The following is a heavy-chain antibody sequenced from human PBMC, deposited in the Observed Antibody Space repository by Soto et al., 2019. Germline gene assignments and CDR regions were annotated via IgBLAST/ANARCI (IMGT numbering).Heavy chain of an antibody. J-gene: IGHJ4*02. V-gene: IGHV3-23*01. CDR1: RFTFSSYA. D-gene: IGHD2-2*01. CDR2: ISVIGGST. Sequence: EVQLLESGGGLVQPGWSLRLSCAASRFTFSSYAMCWVRQAPGKGLEWVASISVIGGSTYYADYVKGRFTISRDNSKNTLYLQLNSLRAEDTAVYYCAKDGYSITRNKPLDYWGQGTLVTVSS. CDR3: AKDGYSITRNKPLDY.